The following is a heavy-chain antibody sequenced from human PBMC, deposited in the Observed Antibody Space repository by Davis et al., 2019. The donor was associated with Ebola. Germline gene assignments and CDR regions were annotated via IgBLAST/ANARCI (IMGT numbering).Heavy chain of an antibody. CDR2: FDPEDGET. CDR1: GFSVTDLA. CDR3: LAGNIGSNTRLDP. V-gene: IGHV1-24*01. Sequence: ASVKVSCKVSGFSVTDLAIHWVRQSPRGGLEWLGRFDPEDGETIYSQKFQARVSLTEDTSADTAYMEMRRLTSDDTAVYYCLAGNIGSNTRLDPWGQGTLVTVSS. J-gene: IGHJ5*02. D-gene: IGHD2/OR15-2a*01.